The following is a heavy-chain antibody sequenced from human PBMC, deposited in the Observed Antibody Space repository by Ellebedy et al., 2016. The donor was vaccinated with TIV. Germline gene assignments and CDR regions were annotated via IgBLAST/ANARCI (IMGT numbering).Heavy chain of an antibody. J-gene: IGHJ4*02. CDR3: ARQTGLWFGELFTLDY. V-gene: IGHV4-39*01. CDR1: GGSISSGGYY. CDR2: IYYSGST. D-gene: IGHD3-10*01. Sequence: MPGGSLRLSCTVSGGSISSGGYYWGWIRQPPGKGLEWIGSIYYSGSTYYNPSLMSRVTISVDTSKNQFSLNLTSVTAADTAVYYCARQTGLWFGELFTLDYWGQGTLVTVSS.